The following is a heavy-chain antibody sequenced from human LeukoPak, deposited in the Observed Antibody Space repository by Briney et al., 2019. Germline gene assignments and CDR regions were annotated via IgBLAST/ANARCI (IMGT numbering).Heavy chain of an antibody. Sequence: PGGSLRLSCAASGFTFSSYGMSWVRQAPGKGLEWVSGISGNSGTTYYADSVKGRFTISRDNSKNTLYLQMNSLRAEDTAVYYCAKGIATLRYYFDYWGQGTLVTVSS. CDR2: ISGNSGTT. CDR3: AKGIATLRYYFDY. D-gene: IGHD2/OR15-2a*01. CDR1: GFTFSSYG. V-gene: IGHV3-23*01. J-gene: IGHJ4*02.